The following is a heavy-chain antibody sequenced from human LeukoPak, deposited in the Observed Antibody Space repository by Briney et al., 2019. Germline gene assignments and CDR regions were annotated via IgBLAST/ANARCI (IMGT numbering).Heavy chain of an antibody. CDR3: ARDYYASGRHAEYFQH. V-gene: IGHV3-53*01. CDR2: LYIDGTT. D-gene: IGHD3-10*01. CDR1: GFTVNSNH. Sequence: QTGGSLRLSCAASGFTVNSNHMNWVRQAPGKGLEWVSVLYIDGTTYYADSVKGRFTISRDNSKNTLYLQMDSLRAEDTAVYYCARDYYASGRHAEYFQHWGQGTLVTVSS. J-gene: IGHJ1*01.